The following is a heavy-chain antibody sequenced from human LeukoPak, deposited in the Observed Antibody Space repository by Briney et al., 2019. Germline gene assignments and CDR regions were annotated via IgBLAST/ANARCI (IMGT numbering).Heavy chain of an antibody. CDR2: IKESEKT. Sequence: SETLSLTCAVYGGTLSGYYWSWIRQPPGKGLEWIGEIKESEKTNYNPSLKSRVTISIDTSKNQFSLKLSSVTAADTAVYYCAREGLRNVHNPLGYWGQGTLVPVSS. CDR3: AREGLRNVHNPLGY. J-gene: IGHJ4*02. D-gene: IGHD5-24*01. CDR1: GGTLSGYY. V-gene: IGHV4-34*01.